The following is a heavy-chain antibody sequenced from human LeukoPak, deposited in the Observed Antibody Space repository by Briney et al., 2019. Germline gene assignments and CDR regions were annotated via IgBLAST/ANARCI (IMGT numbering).Heavy chain of an antibody. Sequence: GASVKVSCKASGYTFTSYDINWVRQAPGQGLEWMGWISAYNGNTNYAQKLQGRVTMTTDTSTSTAYMELRSLRSDDAAVYYCGFGELSWPFDYWGQGTLVTVSS. J-gene: IGHJ4*02. CDR3: GFGELSWPFDY. D-gene: IGHD3-10*01. CDR2: ISAYNGNT. V-gene: IGHV1-18*01. CDR1: GYTFTSYD.